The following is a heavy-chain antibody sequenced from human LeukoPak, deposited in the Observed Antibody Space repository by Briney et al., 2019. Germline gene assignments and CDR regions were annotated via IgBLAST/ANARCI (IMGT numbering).Heavy chain of an antibody. CDR1: GGTFSGYY. V-gene: IGHV4-34*01. CDR3: ARLSVIVGAALEYYYYYMDV. D-gene: IGHD1-26*01. CDR2: SNDSGGT. J-gene: IGHJ6*03. Sequence: SETLSLTCAVYGGTFSGYYWSWIRQPPGKRPEWVGESNDSGGTNYNPSLKSRVTISADKSKNQVSLKLTSVTAADTAVYYCARLSVIVGAALEYYYYYMDVWGQGTTVTVSS.